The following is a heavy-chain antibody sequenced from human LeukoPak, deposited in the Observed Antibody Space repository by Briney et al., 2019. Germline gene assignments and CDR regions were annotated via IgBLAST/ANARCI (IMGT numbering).Heavy chain of an antibody. V-gene: IGHV3-30*14. D-gene: IGHD6-19*01. CDR2: ISYDGSNK. Sequence: GGSLRLSYAASGFTFSSYAMHWVRQAPGKGLEWVAVISYDGSNKYYADSVKGRFTISRDDSKNTLYLQMNSLRPEDTAVYYCARDPLSVTGTNERYDYYGFDVWGQGTTVTVSS. CDR3: ARDPLSVTGTNERYDYYGFDV. CDR1: GFTFSSYA. J-gene: IGHJ6*02.